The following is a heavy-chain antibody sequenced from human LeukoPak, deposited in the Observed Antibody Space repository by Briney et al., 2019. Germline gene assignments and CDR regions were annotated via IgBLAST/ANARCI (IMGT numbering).Heavy chain of an antibody. Sequence: AGGSLRLSCAASGFTFSSYGMHWVRQAPGKGLEWVAVISYDGSNKYYADSVKGRFTISRDNSKNTLYLQMNSLRAEDTAVYYCASAVAGTGGPFAYWGQGTLVTVSS. V-gene: IGHV3-30*03. CDR3: ASAVAGTGGPFAY. CDR2: ISYDGSNK. D-gene: IGHD6-19*01. CDR1: GFTFSSYG. J-gene: IGHJ4*02.